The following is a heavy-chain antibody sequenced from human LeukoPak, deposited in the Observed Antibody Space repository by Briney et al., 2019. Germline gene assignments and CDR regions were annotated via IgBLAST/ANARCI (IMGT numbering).Heavy chain of an antibody. J-gene: IGHJ4*02. CDR1: GGSFSGYY. D-gene: IGHD3-16*01. V-gene: IGHV4-34*01. Sequence: SETLSLTCAVYGGSFSGYYWNWIRQPPGKGLEWIGEINHSGSTNYNPSLKSRVTISVDTSKNQFSLKLSSVTAADTAVYYCARDTFGGAAFDYWGQGTLVTVSS. CDR3: ARDTFGGAAFDY. CDR2: INHSGST.